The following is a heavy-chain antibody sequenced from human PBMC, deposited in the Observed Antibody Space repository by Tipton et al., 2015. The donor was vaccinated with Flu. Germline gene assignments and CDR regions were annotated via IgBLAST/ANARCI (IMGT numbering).Heavy chain of an antibody. V-gene: IGHV4-31*03. J-gene: IGHJ6*02. CDR3: ARAGESGSGIYYYHGMDV. CDR1: GGSISSGDYC. CDR2: IYYSGSI. D-gene: IGHD3-10*01. Sequence: TLSLTCSVSGGSISSGDYCWSWIRQHPGKGLEWIGNIYYSGSIDYNPSLKSRVTISVDTSKNQFSLKLSSVTAADTAVYYCARAGESGSGIYYYHGMDVRGQGTTVTVSS.